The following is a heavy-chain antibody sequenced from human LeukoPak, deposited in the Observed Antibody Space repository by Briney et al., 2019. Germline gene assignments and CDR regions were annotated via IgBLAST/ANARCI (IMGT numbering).Heavy chain of an antibody. CDR2: IDWDDDK. J-gene: IGHJ4*02. Sequence: SGPALVKPTQTLTLTCTFSGFSLSTTAMCVNWIRQPPGKALEWLARIDWDDDKYYSTSLKTRLTISKDSSKNQVVLTMTNMDRVDTATYFCAREKTYAYYLDYWGQGTLVTVSS. CDR3: AREKTYAYYLDY. CDR1: GFSLSTTAMC. D-gene: IGHD3-16*01. V-gene: IGHV2-70*11.